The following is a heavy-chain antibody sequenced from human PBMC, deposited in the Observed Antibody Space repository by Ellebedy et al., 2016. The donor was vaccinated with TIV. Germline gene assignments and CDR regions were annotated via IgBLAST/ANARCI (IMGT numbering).Heavy chain of an antibody. D-gene: IGHD6-19*01. CDR3: ATPPGIAVY. J-gene: IGHJ4*02. V-gene: IGHV3-7*01. CDR2: IKQDGSEK. Sequence: GESLKISCAASGFPFSSFWMSWVRQAPGKGLEWVANIKQDGSEKYYVDSVKGRFTISRDNAKNSLYLQMNSLRADDTALYYCATPPGIAVYWGQGTLVTVSS. CDR1: GFPFSSFW.